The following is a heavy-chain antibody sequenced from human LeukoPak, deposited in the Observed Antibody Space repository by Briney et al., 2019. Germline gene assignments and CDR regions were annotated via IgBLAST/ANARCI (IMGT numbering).Heavy chain of an antibody. D-gene: IGHD5-18*01. CDR3: ASQRGYSYGYYYYYMDV. CDR2: IYSGGST. CDR1: GFTVSSSY. V-gene: IGHV3-53*01. J-gene: IGHJ6*03. Sequence: PGGSLRLSCAASGFTVSSSYMSWVRQAPGRGLEWVSVIYSGGSTYYADSVKGRFTISRDNSKNTLYLQMNSLRAEDTAVYYCASQRGYSYGYYYYYMDVWGKGTTVTVFS.